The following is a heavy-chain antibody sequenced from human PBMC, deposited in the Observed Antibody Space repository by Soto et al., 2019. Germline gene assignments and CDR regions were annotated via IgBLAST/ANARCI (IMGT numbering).Heavy chain of an antibody. CDR2: INAGNGNT. Sequence: ASVKVSCKASGYTFTSYAMHWVRQAPGQRLEWMGWINAGNGNTKYSQKFQGRVTITRDTSASTAYMELSSLRSEDTAVYYCATTLSIAVAPSHFDYWGQGTLVTVSS. V-gene: IGHV1-3*01. J-gene: IGHJ4*02. D-gene: IGHD6-19*01. CDR3: ATTLSIAVAPSHFDY. CDR1: GYTFTSYA.